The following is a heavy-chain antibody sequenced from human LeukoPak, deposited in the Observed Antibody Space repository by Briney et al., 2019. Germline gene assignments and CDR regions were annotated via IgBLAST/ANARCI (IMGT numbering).Heavy chain of an antibody. D-gene: IGHD2-15*01. CDR2: ISSSSTYI. CDR1: GFTFNSYS. Sequence: GGSLRLSCAASGFTFNSYSMNWVRQAPGKGLEWVSSISSSSTYIHYADSVKGRFTISRDDGKGSLYLQMNSLRAEDTAVYYCARDPPYCSGDNCYFDSWGQGTLVTVSS. V-gene: IGHV3-21*01. J-gene: IGHJ4*02. CDR3: ARDPPYCSGDNCYFDS.